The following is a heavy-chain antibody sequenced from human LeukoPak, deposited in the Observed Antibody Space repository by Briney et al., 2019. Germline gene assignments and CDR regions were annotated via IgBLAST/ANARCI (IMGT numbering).Heavy chain of an antibody. J-gene: IGHJ4*01. V-gene: IGHV3-21*01. CDR1: GFTFSTCG. CDR2: ISGSSAYI. CDR3: ARGSEWSSGVSDY. Sequence: GGSLRLSCAASGFTFSTCGMNWVRQAPGKGLEWVSSISGSSAYIYYADSVKGRFTISRDNAKNSLYLQMTSLRAEDTAVYYCARGSEWSSGVSDYWGPGTLVTVSS. D-gene: IGHD3-3*01.